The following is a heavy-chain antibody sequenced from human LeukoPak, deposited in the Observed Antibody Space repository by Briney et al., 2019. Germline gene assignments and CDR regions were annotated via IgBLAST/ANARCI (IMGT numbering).Heavy chain of an antibody. D-gene: IGHD5-12*01. J-gene: IGHJ4*02. V-gene: IGHV3-48*03. CDR3: ARAHARGYGGYFDY. CDR1: GFTFSSYE. CDR2: ISSSGSTI. Sequence: GGSLRLSCAASGFTFSSYEMNWVRQAPGKGLEWVSYISSSGSTIYYADSVKGRFTISRDNAKNSLYPQMNSLRAEDTAVYYCARAHARGYGGYFDYWGQGTLVTVSS.